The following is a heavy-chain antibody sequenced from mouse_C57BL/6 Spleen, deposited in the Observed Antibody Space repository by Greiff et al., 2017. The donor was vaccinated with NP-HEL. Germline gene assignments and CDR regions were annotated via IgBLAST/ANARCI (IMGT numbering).Heavy chain of an antibody. CDR3: ARGYYGYYFDY. V-gene: IGHV1-26*01. J-gene: IGHJ2*01. CDR2: INPNNGGT. CDR1: GYTFTDYY. D-gene: IGHD1-1*02. Sequence: EVQLQQSGPELVKPGASVKISCKASGYTFTDYYMNWVKQSHGKSLEWIGDINPNNGGTSYNQKFKGKATLTVDNSSSTAYMELRSLTSEDSAVYYCARGYYGYYFDYWGQGTTLTVSS.